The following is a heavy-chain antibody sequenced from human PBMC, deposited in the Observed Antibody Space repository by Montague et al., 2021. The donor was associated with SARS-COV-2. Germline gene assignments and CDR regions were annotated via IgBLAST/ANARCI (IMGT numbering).Heavy chain of an antibody. CDR1: GASFSGYY. Sequence: SETLSLTCAVYGASFSGYYWNFIRQTPGTGLEWLGEISHSGTTKSNPSLKSRFTISADTSKNQFSLTLTSVTAADTAVYFCARRPGRVWGLDVWGHGTTVTVSS. J-gene: IGHJ6*02. CDR2: ISHSGTT. V-gene: IGHV4-34*01. D-gene: IGHD3-10*01. CDR3: ARRPGRVWGLDV.